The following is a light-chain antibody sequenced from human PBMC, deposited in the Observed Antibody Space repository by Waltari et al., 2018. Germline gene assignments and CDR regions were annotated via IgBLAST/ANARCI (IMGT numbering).Light chain of an antibody. CDR1: RSTIGAGFD. CDR3: QSFDSSMSGSV. Sequence: QSVLTQPPSVSGAPGQRVIISCTGTRSTIGAGFDVHWYQQVPGAAPRPLVYGTSNLPSVFPDRFSGSKSGSSASLAITGLLPEDEADYYCQSFDSSMSGSVFGGGTKLTVL. CDR2: GTS. J-gene: IGLJ2*01. V-gene: IGLV1-40*01.